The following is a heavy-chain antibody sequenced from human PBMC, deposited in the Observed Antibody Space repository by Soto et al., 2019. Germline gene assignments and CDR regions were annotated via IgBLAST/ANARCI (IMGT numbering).Heavy chain of an antibody. CDR2: ITGSGDHT. CDR1: GFTFKDYA. Sequence: EVQLLESGVRSVQPGGSLRLSCAASGFTFKDYAMSWVRQVPGKGLEWVSGITGSGDHTYYVDSVKGRFTISRDNYKNTLSLQMDSLRGEDTAVYYCAKDYPDSFGDQSAPLFDYWVQGTLVIVSS. CDR3: AKDYPDSFGDQSAPLFDY. V-gene: IGHV3-23*01. J-gene: IGHJ4*02. D-gene: IGHD2-21*01.